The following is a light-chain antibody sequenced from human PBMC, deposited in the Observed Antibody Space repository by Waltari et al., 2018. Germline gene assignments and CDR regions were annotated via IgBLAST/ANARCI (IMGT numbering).Light chain of an antibody. CDR1: SSDVGGYNF. Sequence: QSALTQPRSVSGSPGQSVTISCTGTSSDVGGYNFVSWYKQHPGKAPKLLIYDVFKRPSGVPDRFSGSKSANTASLTISGLQGEDEADYYCCSFVGGYTYVFGTGTQVVVL. J-gene: IGLJ1*01. V-gene: IGLV2-11*01. CDR3: CSFVGGYTYV. CDR2: DVF.